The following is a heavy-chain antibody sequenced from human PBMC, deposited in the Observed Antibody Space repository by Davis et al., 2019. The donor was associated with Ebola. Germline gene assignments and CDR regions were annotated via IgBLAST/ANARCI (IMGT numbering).Heavy chain of an antibody. CDR1: GFIFSSYA. CDR3: AKVHPPTTVTTGWFDS. V-gene: IGHV3-23*01. J-gene: IGHJ5*01. Sequence: GESLKISCAASGFIFSSYAMSWVRQAPGKGLEWVSSISVRSITYHADSVKGRFTISRDNSKNTLYLQMNSLRAEDTAVYYCAKVHPPTTVTTGWFDSWGQGTLVTVSS. D-gene: IGHD4-17*01. CDR2: ISVRSIT.